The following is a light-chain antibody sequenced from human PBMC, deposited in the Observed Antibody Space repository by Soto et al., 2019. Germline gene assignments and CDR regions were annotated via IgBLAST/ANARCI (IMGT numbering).Light chain of an antibody. CDR2: GAS. CDR3: QQYNNWPS. Sequence: EIVMTQSPATLSVSPGERATLSCRASQSVSSNLAWYQQKPGQAPRLLIYGASTRATGIPARFSGSGSETEFNLTISSLKSEDFEVYYCQQYNNWPSFGGGTKVEIK. CDR1: QSVSSN. J-gene: IGKJ4*01. V-gene: IGKV3-15*01.